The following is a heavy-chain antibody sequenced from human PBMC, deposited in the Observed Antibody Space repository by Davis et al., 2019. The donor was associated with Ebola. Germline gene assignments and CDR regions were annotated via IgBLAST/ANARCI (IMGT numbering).Heavy chain of an antibody. CDR3: AKDSGSGSYFGLGNYFDY. Sequence: GESLKISCAASGFTFSSYSMNWVRQAPGRGLEWVSYISSSSTTKYYADSVKGRFTISRDNSKNTLYLQMNSLRAEDTAVYYCAKDSGSGSYFGLGNYFDYWGQGTLVTVSS. D-gene: IGHD3-10*01. CDR2: ISSSSTTK. V-gene: IGHV3-48*01. CDR1: GFTFSSYS. J-gene: IGHJ4*02.